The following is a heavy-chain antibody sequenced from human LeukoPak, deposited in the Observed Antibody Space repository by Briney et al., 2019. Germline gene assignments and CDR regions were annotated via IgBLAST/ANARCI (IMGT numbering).Heavy chain of an antibody. CDR2: ISSSSSYI. J-gene: IGHJ4*02. V-gene: IGHV3-21*01. D-gene: IGHD2-2*03. CDR1: GXXXXSYS. CDR3: ARIPWIVDY. Sequence: SGXXXXSYSMNWVRQAPGKGLEWVSSISSSSSYIYYADSVKGRFTISRDNAKNSLYLQMNSLRAEDTAVYYCARIPWIVDYWGQGTLVTVSS.